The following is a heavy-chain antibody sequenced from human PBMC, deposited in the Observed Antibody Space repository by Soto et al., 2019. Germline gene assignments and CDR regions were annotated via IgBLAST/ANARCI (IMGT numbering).Heavy chain of an antibody. CDR2: ISARGGTT. D-gene: IGHD3-10*01. Sequence: EVQLLESGGDLVQPGGSLRLSCEASGFTFSNYAMSWVRQAPGKGLEWVTGISARGGTTYYVDSVKGRFTISRDNSKNKLYLQRNALRAEDGAVYYCAKDRGFGAGHGMDVWGQGTTVTVSS. CDR1: GFTFSNYA. V-gene: IGHV3-23*01. J-gene: IGHJ6*02. CDR3: AKDRGFGAGHGMDV.